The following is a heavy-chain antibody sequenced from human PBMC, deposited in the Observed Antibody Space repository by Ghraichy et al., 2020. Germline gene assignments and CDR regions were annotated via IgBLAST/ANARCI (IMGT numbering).Heavy chain of an antibody. CDR2: ISAYNGNT. CDR3: ASQVMEGRYPEDWYFDL. D-gene: IGHD1-14*01. J-gene: IGHJ2*01. Sequence: ASVKVSCKASGYTFTSYGISWVRQAPGQGLEWMGWISAYNGNTNYVQKLQGRVTMTTDTSTSTAYMELRSLRSDDTAVYYCASQVMEGRYPEDWYFDLWGRGTLVTVSS. V-gene: IGHV1-18*04. CDR1: GYTFTSYG.